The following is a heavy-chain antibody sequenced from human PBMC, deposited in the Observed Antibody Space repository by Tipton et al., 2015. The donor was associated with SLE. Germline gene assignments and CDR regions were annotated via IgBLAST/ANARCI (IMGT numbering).Heavy chain of an antibody. V-gene: IGHV1-3*01. Sequence: QSGAEVKKPGASVKVSCEASGYTFSDYAVHWVRQAPGQRLEWLGCINAFNGDTKYSLKFQHRVTITTDTPANTAYTELSSLRSEDTGIYFCAREWGRTLTEVGYFDLWGRGTLVTVSS. CDR2: INAFNGDT. J-gene: IGHJ2*01. CDR3: AREWGRTLTEVGYFDL. D-gene: IGHD3-16*01. CDR1: GYTFSDYA.